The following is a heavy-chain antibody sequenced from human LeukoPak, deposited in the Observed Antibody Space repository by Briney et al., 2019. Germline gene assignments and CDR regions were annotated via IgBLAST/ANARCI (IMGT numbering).Heavy chain of an antibody. Sequence: GGSLRLSCAASGFTFSSYSMNWVRQAPGKGLEWVSSISSSSSYIYYADSVKGRFTISRDNAKNSLYLQMNSLRAEDTAVYYCAKGGDDYVWGSYLAPAPTYYFDYWGQGTLVTVSS. CDR1: GFTFSSYS. CDR2: ISSSSSYI. J-gene: IGHJ4*02. D-gene: IGHD3-16*02. V-gene: IGHV3-21*01. CDR3: AKGGDDYVWGSYLAPAPTYYFDY.